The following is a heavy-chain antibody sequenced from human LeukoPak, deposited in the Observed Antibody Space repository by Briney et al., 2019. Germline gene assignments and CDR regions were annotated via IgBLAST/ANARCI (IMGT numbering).Heavy chain of an antibody. V-gene: IGHV4-31*03. CDR1: GGSISSGGYY. Sequence: SQTLSLTCTVSGGSISSGGYYWSWIRQHPGKGLEWIGYIYYSGSTYYNPSLKSRVTISVDTSKNQFSLKLSSVTAADTAAYYCARGHRGGSSCFDYWGQGTLVTVSS. J-gene: IGHJ4*02. CDR3: ARGHRGGSSCFDY. D-gene: IGHD6-13*01. CDR2: IYYSGST.